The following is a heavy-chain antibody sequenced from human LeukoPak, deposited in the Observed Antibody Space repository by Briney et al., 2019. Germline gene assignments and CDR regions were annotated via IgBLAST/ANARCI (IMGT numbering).Heavy chain of an antibody. V-gene: IGHV4-59*01. CDR1: GGSISGYY. Sequence: PSETLSLTCTVSGGSISGYYWSWMRQPPGKGLEWIGYIYYSGSTNYNPSLKSRVTISVDTSKNQCSLKLSSVTAADTAIYYCARAWSDLFDYWGQGTLVTVSS. CDR2: IYYSGST. CDR3: ARAWSDLFDY. D-gene: IGHD3/OR15-3a*01. J-gene: IGHJ4*02.